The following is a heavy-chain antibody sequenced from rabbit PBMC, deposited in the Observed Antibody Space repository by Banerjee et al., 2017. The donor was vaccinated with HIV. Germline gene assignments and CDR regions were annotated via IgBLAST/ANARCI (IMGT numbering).Heavy chain of an antibody. CDR2: NYAGGSGST. J-gene: IGHJ4*01. Sequence: QEQLVESGGDQVKPGASLPLTCTASGIALSTNYWIGWVRQAPGKGLEWIACNYAGGSGSTYYASWATGRFTVSRTSSTTVTLQMTSLTAADTATYFCARGNTGGYVAYGYAWDLWGQGTLVTVS. D-gene: IGHD6-1*01. CDR1: GIALSTNYW. CDR3: ARGNTGGYVAYGYAWDL. V-gene: IGHV1S45*01.